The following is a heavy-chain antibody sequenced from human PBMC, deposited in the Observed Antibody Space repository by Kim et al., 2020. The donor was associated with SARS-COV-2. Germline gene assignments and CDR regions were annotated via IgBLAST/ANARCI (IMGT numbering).Heavy chain of an antibody. V-gene: IGHV4-34*01. CDR3: ARGLNGSIVVVVAADSWYCDL. D-gene: IGHD2-15*01. CDR1: GGSFSGYY. Sequence: SETLSLTCAVYGGSFSGYYWSWIRQPPGKGLEWIGEINHSGSTNYNPSLKSRVTISVDTSKNQFSLKLSSVTAADTAVYYCARGLNGSIVVVVAADSWYCDLWGRGTLFTVSS. CDR2: INHSGST. J-gene: IGHJ2*01.